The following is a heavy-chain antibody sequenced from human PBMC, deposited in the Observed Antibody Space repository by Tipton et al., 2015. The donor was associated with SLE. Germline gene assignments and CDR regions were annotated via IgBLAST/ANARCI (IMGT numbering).Heavy chain of an antibody. J-gene: IGHJ4*02. CDR2: IYNSGTT. CDR3: AKDYNHANAEYN. V-gene: IGHV4-61*02. Sequence: TLSLTCNVSRGFSSSGGYYWTWVRQTAGKGLEWIGRIYNSGTTNYNPSFKSRVTMSVDASKNQISLNLGSVTAADTAVYYCAKDYNHANAEYNWGQGTLVIVSS. CDR1: RGFSSSGGYY. D-gene: IGHD5-24*01.